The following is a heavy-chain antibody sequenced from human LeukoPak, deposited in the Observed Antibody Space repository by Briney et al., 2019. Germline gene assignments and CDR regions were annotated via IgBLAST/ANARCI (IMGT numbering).Heavy chain of an antibody. CDR1: GFIFSSYA. CDR3: ANVYGDSLPYY. J-gene: IGHJ4*02. CDR2: ISGSGGST. D-gene: IGHD4-17*01. Sequence: GGSLRLSCAASGFIFSSYAMSWVRQAPGKGLEWVSAISGSGGSTYYADSVKGRFTISRDNSKNTLYLQMNSLRAEDTAVYYCANVYGDSLPYYWGQGTLVTVSS. V-gene: IGHV3-23*01.